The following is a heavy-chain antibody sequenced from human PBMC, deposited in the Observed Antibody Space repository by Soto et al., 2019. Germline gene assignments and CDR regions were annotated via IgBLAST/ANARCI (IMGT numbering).Heavy chain of an antibody. CDR3: ARGDYDILTGYYNSWFDP. CDR1: GGSISSYY. V-gene: IGHV4-59*01. D-gene: IGHD3-9*01. Sequence: PXETLSLTCTVSGGSISSYYWSWIRQPPGKGLEWIGYIYYSGSTNYNPSLKSRVTISVDTSKNQFSLKLSSVTAADTAVYYCARGDYDILTGYYNSWFDPWGQGTLVT. J-gene: IGHJ5*02. CDR2: IYYSGST.